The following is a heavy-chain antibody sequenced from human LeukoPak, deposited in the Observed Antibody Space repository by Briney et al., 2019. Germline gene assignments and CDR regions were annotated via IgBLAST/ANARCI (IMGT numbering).Heavy chain of an antibody. V-gene: IGHV3-21*01. Sequence: PGASLRLSCAASGVTFRSYSMNWVRQAPGKGLEWVSSISSSSSYIYYADSVRGRFTISRDNAKSSLYLQMNRLRAEDTGLYYSARGDGYNDAEYLQHWGQGTLVTAS. J-gene: IGHJ1*01. D-gene: IGHD5-24*01. CDR2: ISSSSSYI. CDR1: GVTFRSYS. CDR3: ARGDGYNDAEYLQH.